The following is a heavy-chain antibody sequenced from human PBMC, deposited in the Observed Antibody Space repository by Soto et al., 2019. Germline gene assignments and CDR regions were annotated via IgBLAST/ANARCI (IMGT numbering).Heavy chain of an antibody. CDR1: VFAFSDYA. Sequence: PVGSLRLSCAASVFAFSDYAMNCVRHSPGKGLEWVSAISGGAGDTYYADSVKGRFTISRDNSKNTLYLQMKSLRAEDTAIYYCAKSSSITLVRGVTEYWGQGTLVSVSS. V-gene: IGHV3-23*01. J-gene: IGHJ4*02. D-gene: IGHD3-10*01. CDR2: ISGGAGDT. CDR3: AKSSSITLVRGVTEY.